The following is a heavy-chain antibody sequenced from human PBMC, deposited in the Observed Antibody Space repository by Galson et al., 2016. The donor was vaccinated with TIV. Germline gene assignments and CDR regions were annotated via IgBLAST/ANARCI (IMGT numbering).Heavy chain of an antibody. Sequence: SVKVSCKASGGTFISYTLSWVRQAPGQGLEWMGRIIPVLGMTNYAQKFQGRVTITADRLTGTAYLELSSLKPGDTAVYYCARADSVVISSTEYWGQGTLVTVSS. CDR1: GGTFISYT. CDR3: ARADSVVISSTEY. V-gene: IGHV1-69*02. CDR2: IIPVLGMT. J-gene: IGHJ4*02. D-gene: IGHD3-16*02.